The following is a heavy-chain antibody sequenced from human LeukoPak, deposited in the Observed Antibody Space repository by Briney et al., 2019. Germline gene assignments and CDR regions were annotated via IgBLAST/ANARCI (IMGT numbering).Heavy chain of an antibody. CDR1: GGSINSGGYF. Sequence: PSETLSLTCTVSGGSINSGGYFWSWIRQVPGKGLEWIGFVYYSGSTYYNPSLQSRITISVDTSKNQFSLKLSSVTAADTAVYYCARVDGSGIYRSNDYWGQGTLVTVSS. J-gene: IGHJ4*02. CDR2: VYYSGST. CDR3: ARVDGSGIYRSNDY. D-gene: IGHD3-10*01. V-gene: IGHV4-31*03.